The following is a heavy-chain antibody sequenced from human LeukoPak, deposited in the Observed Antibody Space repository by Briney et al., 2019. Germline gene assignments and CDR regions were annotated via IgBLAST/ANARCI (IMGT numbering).Heavy chain of an antibody. J-gene: IGHJ4*02. CDR3: ARAPSAGSYSFYYFDY. Sequence: SETLSLTCTVSGGSISSYYWSWIRQPAGKGLEWIGRIYTSGSTNYNPSLKSRVTMSVDTSKNQFSLKLSSVTAADTAVYYCARAPSAGSYSFYYFDYWGQGALVTVSS. D-gene: IGHD3-10*01. CDR2: IYTSGST. CDR1: GGSISSYY. V-gene: IGHV4-4*07.